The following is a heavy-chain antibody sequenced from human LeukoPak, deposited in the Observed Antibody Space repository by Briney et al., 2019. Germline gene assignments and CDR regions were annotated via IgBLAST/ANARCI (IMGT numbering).Heavy chain of an antibody. J-gene: IGHJ1*01. Sequence: GGSLRLSCAASGFTFDNYAIHWVRQAPGKGLEWVSLISGDGGSTYYADSMEGRFTISRDNSKNSLYLQMNSLRTEDTALYYCARDSQEFFQHWGQGTLVTVSS. CDR2: ISGDGGST. CDR3: ARDSQEFFQH. CDR1: GFTFDNYA. V-gene: IGHV3-43*02.